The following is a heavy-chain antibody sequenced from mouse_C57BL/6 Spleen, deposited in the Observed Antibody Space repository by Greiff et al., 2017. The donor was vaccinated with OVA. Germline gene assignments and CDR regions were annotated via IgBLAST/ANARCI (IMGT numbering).Heavy chain of an antibody. Sequence: DVHLVESGGDLVKPGGSLKLSCAASGFTFSSYGMSWVRQTPDKRLEWVATISSGGSYTYYPDSVKGRFTISRDNAKNTLYLQMSSLKSEDTAMYYCARKDYYGSSLSYYFDYWGQGTTLTVSS. CDR3: ARKDYYGSSLSYYFDY. CDR1: GFTFSSYG. V-gene: IGHV5-6*01. J-gene: IGHJ2*01. D-gene: IGHD1-1*01. CDR2: ISSGGSYT.